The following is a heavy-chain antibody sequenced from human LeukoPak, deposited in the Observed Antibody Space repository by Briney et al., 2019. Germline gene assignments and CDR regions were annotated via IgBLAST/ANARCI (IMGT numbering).Heavy chain of an antibody. V-gene: IGHV1-2*02. D-gene: IGHD2-2*01. CDR2: INPNSGGT. CDR1: GYTFTGYY. J-gene: IGHJ6*03. Sequence: ASVKVSCKASGYTFTGYYMHWVRQAPGQGLEWMRWINPNSGGTNYAQKFQGRVTMTRDTSISTAYMELSRLRSDDTAVYYCARGLGRFTRDIVVVPAAKYYYYMDVWGKGTTVTISS. CDR3: ARGLGRFTRDIVVVPAAKYYYYMDV.